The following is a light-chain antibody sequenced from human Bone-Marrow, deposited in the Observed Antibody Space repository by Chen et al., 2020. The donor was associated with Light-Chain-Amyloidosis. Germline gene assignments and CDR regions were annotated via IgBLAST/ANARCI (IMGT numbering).Light chain of an antibody. CDR3: SSWDDSLSGRV. CDR2: RRN. V-gene: IGLV1-47*01. Sequence: QSVLTLPPASSGPPGQRVTISCSGSSSNIGNNYVYWYQHLPGTAPKLLIYRRNQRPAGVPDRFSGSQSDTSASLVISGLRSEDEADYYCSSWDDSLSGRVFGGGTKLTVL. J-gene: IGLJ3*02. CDR1: SSNIGNNY.